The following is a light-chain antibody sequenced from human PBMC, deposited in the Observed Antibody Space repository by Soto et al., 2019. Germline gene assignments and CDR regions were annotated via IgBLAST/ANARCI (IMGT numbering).Light chain of an antibody. V-gene: IGKV3-15*01. CDR3: QHYNSWPPYT. CDR2: GAS. Sequence: EIVMTQSPATLSVSPGERATLSCRASQSVSSNLAWYQQTPGQAPRLLIYGASTRATGIPARFSDSGSGTEFTLTISSLQSEDSAVYYWQHYNSWPPYTFGHGTKLEIK. J-gene: IGKJ2*01. CDR1: QSVSSN.